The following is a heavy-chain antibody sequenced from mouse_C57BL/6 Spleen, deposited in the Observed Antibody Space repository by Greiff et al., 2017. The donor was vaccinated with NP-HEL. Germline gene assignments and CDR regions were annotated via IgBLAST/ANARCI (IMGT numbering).Heavy chain of an antibody. J-gene: IGHJ2*01. D-gene: IGHD1-1*01. Sequence: LVGPGSSVKMSCKTSGYTFTSYGINWVKQRPGQGLEWIGYIYIGNGYTEYNEKFKGKVTLTSDTSSSTAYMQLSSLTSEDSAIYFCARDPFITTVVATGFDYWGQGTTLTVSS. CDR1: GYTFTSYG. CDR3: ARDPFITTVVATGFDY. CDR2: IYIGNGYT. V-gene: IGHV1-58*01.